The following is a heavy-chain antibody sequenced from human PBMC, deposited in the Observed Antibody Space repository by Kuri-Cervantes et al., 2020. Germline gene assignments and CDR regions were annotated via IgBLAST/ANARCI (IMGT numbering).Heavy chain of an antibody. CDR1: GGSFSFYY. D-gene: IGHD2-2*01. Sequence: SETLSLTGAVYGGSFSFYYWSWIRKPPGKGLEWIEEINHSGITKYNPSLRSRVTISVDTSKKQFSLKLSSVTAADTAVYYCASPYCSSTSCYENWFDPWGQGTLVTVSS. CDR2: INHSGIT. V-gene: IGHV4-34*01. CDR3: ASPYCSSTSCYENWFDP. J-gene: IGHJ5*02.